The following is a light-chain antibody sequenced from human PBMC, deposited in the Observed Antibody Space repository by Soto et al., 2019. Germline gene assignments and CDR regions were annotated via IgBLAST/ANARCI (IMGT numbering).Light chain of an antibody. CDR3: QQYHNWPIT. Sequence: EIVLTQSPATLPVSQGERATLSCGAIKSVGGNFAWYKQKPGQSPRLLISGASTRATGVPARFGGSGSGTEFTLIITSLQSEDFVVYYCQQYHNWPITFGGGTKVEIK. CDR1: KSVGGN. CDR2: GAS. V-gene: IGKV3-15*01. J-gene: IGKJ4*01.